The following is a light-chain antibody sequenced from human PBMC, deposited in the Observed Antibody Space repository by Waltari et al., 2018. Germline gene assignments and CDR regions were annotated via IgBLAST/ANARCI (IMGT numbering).Light chain of an antibody. Sequence: QAVLTQPASLSASPGSPAILTCTLRIGINVGTSKISWYQQRPGSPPQFLVKYKPDSDKPLGSGVPSRFAASRDTSANAGILLISGLQPEDEADYYCMILHNNAVVFGGGTKLTVL. J-gene: IGLJ3*02. CDR3: MILHNNAVV. V-gene: IGLV5-45*01. CDR1: IGINVGTSK. CDR2: YKPDSDK.